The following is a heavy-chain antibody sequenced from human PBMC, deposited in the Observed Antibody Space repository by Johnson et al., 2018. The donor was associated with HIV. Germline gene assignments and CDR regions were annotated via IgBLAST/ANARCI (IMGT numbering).Heavy chain of an antibody. V-gene: IGHV3-30*02. Sequence: QVQLVESGGGVVQPGGSLRLSCAASGFILSTYGMHWVRQAPGKGLEWVAFIRYDGSNKYYADSVKGRFTISRDNSKNTLYLQMNSLRAEDTAVYYCATISVIPSRVNDAFDIWGQGTMVTVSS. D-gene: IGHD3-16*02. CDR2: IRYDGSNK. J-gene: IGHJ3*02. CDR1: GFILSTYG. CDR3: ATISVIPSRVNDAFDI.